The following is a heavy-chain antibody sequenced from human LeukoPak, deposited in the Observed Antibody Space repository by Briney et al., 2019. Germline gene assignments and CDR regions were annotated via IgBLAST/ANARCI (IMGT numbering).Heavy chain of an antibody. V-gene: IGHV1-2*02. D-gene: IGHD5-12*01. J-gene: IGHJ4*02. CDR2: INPNSGGT. CDR3: ARGGVATILGIDY. CDR1: GYTFTGYY. Sequence: ASVKVSCKASGYTFTGYYMHWVRQAPGQGLEWMGWINPNSGGTNYAQKFQGRVTMTRDTSISTAYMGLSRLRSDDTAVYYCARGGVATILGIDYWGQGTLVTVSS.